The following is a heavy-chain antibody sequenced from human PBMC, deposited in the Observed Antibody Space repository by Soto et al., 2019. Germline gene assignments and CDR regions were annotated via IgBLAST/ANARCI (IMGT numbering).Heavy chain of an antibody. J-gene: IGHJ6*02. Sequence: QVQLQESGPGLVKPSQTLSLTCTVSGGSISSGGYYWSWIRQHPGKGLEWIGYIYYSGSTYYNPSLKSRVTISVDTSKNQFSLKLSSVTAADTAVYYCARDQGGQQLSYYGMDVWGQGTTVTVSS. CDR2: IYYSGST. V-gene: IGHV4-31*03. D-gene: IGHD6-13*01. CDR1: GGSISSGGYY. CDR3: ARDQGGQQLSYYGMDV.